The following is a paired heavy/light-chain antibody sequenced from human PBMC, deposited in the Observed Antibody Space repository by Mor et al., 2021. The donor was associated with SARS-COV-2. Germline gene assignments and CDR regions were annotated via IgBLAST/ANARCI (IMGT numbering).Light chain of an antibody. Sequence: QSALTQPASVSGSPGQSITISCTGTSSDIGNYNFVSWYQQHPGKAPRLIIYAVSKRPSGLSDRFSGSKSGNTASLTISGLQAEDEADYYCCSYTGSSTLLFGGGTKLTVL. CDR2: AVS. CDR1: SSDIGNYNF. V-gene: IGLV2-23*02. J-gene: IGLJ3*02. CDR3: CSYTGSSTLL.
Heavy chain of an antibody. CDR2: IWPDGGNK. D-gene: IGHD6-25*01. V-gene: IGHV3-33*01. J-gene: IGHJ4*02. CDR1: GFTFSSYG. CDR3: ARHTSGWDN. Sequence: QVQLVESGGGVVQPGRSLRLSCAASGFTFSSYGMHWVRQAPGKGLEWVAVIWPDGGNKYYADSVKGRFTISRDNSKHTLDLQMNSLRADDTALYYCARHTSGWDNWGQGTLVTVSS.